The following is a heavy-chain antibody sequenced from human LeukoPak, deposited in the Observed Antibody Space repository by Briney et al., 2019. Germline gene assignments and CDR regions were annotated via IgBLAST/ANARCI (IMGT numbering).Heavy chain of an antibody. CDR3: GRIRGYDFWSRGAFDI. CDR1: GYSFDMYW. D-gene: IGHD3-3*01. J-gene: IGHJ3*02. V-gene: IGHV5-51*01. CDR2: IYPGDSQT. Sequence: GESLKISCKGSGYSFDMYWTGWVRQMPGKGLEWMGIIYPGDSQTAYSPSFQGQVTISADKSISTAYLQWRSLKASDTAIYCCGRIRGYDFWSRGAFDIWGQGTMVTVSS.